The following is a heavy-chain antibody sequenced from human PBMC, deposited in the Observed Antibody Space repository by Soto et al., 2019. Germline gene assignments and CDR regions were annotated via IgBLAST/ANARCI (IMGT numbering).Heavy chain of an antibody. CDR2: IYPGDSDT. Sequence: GESLKISCKGSGYSFTSYWIGWVRQMPGKGLELMGIIYPGDSDTRYSPSFQGQVTISADKSISTAYLQWSSLKASDTAMYYCASQGYSYGYNPYYFDYWGQGTLVTVSS. V-gene: IGHV5-51*01. D-gene: IGHD5-18*01. CDR3: ASQGYSYGYNPYYFDY. J-gene: IGHJ4*02. CDR1: GYSFTSYW.